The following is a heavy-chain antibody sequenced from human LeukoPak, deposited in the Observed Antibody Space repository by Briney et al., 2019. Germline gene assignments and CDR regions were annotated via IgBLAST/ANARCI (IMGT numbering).Heavy chain of an antibody. Sequence: PGGTLRLSCAASGFTFSTYGMNWVRQAPGKGLEWVSGISPSGDITYYADSVMGRFSISRDNPKSTVSLQMNSLRAEDTAVYYCARGNYDFWAHYYYYYYMDVWGKGTTVTVSS. D-gene: IGHD3-3*01. CDR3: ARGNYDFWAHYYYYYYMDV. CDR1: GFTFSTYG. V-gene: IGHV3-23*01. CDR2: ISPSGDIT. J-gene: IGHJ6*03.